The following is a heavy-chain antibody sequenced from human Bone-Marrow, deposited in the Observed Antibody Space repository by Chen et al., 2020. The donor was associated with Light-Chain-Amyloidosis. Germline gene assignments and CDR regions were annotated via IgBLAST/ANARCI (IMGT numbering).Heavy chain of an antibody. D-gene: IGHD6-6*01. CDR1: GGSSSGYY. Sequence: QVQLQQWGAGLLKPSETLSLTCAVYGGSSSGYYWSWIRQPPGKGLEWIGEINHSGSTNYNPSLKSRVTISVDTSKNQFSLKLSSVTAADTAVYYCARGLLPLQGIAARPGRRWFDPWGQGTLVTVSS. V-gene: IGHV4-34*01. J-gene: IGHJ5*02. CDR3: ARGLLPLQGIAARPGRRWFDP. CDR2: INHSGST.